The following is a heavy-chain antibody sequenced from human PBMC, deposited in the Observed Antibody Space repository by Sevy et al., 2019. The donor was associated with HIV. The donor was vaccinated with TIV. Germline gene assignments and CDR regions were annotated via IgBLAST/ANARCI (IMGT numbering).Heavy chain of an antibody. D-gene: IGHD5-18*01. V-gene: IGHV3-23*01. CDR2: ISDSGGST. CDR1: GFTFSSYA. CDR3: AKDPNVDTSMTYYFDS. J-gene: IGHJ4*02. Sequence: GGSLRLSCAASGFTFSSYAMSWVHQAPGKGLEWVSGISDSGGSTHYANSVKGRFTISRDTSKNTLYLQMNSLRAEDTAVYYCAKDPNVDTSMTYYFDSWGQGTLVTVSS.